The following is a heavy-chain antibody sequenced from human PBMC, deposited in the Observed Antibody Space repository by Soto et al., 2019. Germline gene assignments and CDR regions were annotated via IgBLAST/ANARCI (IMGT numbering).Heavy chain of an antibody. J-gene: IGHJ4*02. Sequence: EVQLLESGGGLVQPGGSLRLSCAASGFTFSSYAMSWVRQAPGKGLEWVSAISGSGGSTYYADSVKGRFTISRDNSKNTLYLQMNSLRAEDTAVYYWASGRLRFLEWFPHTRFDYGGKGTLVTVAS. V-gene: IGHV3-23*01. CDR3: ASGRLRFLEWFPHTRFDY. D-gene: IGHD3-3*01. CDR2: ISGSGGST. CDR1: GFTFSSYA.